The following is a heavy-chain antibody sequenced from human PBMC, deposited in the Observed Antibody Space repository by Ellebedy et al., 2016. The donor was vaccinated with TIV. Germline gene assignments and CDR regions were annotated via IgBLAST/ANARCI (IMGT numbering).Heavy chain of an antibody. V-gene: IGHV1-69*04. Sequence: AASVKVSCKASGGTLSSYGITWVRQAPGQGLEWMGKNTPIVGISIYAQKFQGRVTITADKSTSTAYMELSSLRSEDTAVYYCAREPSGVGWYDSSWFDPWGQGTLVTVSS. CDR1: GGTLSSYG. CDR3: AREPSGVGWYDSSWFDP. CDR2: NTPIVGIS. J-gene: IGHJ5*02. D-gene: IGHD6-19*01.